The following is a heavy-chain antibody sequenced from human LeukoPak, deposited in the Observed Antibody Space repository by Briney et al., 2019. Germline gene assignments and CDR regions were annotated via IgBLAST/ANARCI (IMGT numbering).Heavy chain of an antibody. CDR1: GYTFTGYY. J-gene: IGHJ4*02. CDR3: ARSFTGTTGGFDY. V-gene: IGHV1-2*02. CDR2: IYPNSGAT. D-gene: IGHD1-1*01. Sequence: ASVKVSCKASGYTFTGYYVHWVRPAPGQGLEWMGWIYPNSGATNYAQNFQGRVTMTRDTSISTAYMELSRLRPDDTAVYCCARSFTGTTGGFDYWGQGTLVTVSS.